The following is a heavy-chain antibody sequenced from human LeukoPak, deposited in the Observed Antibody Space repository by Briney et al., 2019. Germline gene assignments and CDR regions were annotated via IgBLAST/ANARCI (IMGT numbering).Heavy chain of an antibody. Sequence: GASVKISCKASGYTFTSYAMHWVRQAPGQRLEWMGWIYAGNGNTKYSQKFQGRVTITRDTSASTAYMELSSLRSEDTAVYYCARDGPLPYCSGGSCYHGWGDYYYGMDVWGKGTTVTVSS. V-gene: IGHV1-3*01. CDR3: ARDGPLPYCSGGSCYHGWGDYYYGMDV. CDR1: GYTFTSYA. CDR2: IYAGNGNT. J-gene: IGHJ6*04. D-gene: IGHD2-15*01.